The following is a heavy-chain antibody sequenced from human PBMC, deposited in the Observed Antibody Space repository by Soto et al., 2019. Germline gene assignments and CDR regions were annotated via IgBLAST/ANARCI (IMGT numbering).Heavy chain of an antibody. J-gene: IGHJ4*02. CDR3: TRAGILTTPYYFDY. Sequence: GGSLRLSCAASEFTFSDHYMDWVRQAPGKGLEWVGRIRNKANSYTTEYAASVKGRFTISRDDSRNSLYLQMNSLKTEDSAMYYCTRAGILTTPYYFDYWGQGTLVTVSS. CDR1: EFTFSDHY. V-gene: IGHV3-72*01. CDR2: IRNKANSYTT. D-gene: IGHD2-21*01.